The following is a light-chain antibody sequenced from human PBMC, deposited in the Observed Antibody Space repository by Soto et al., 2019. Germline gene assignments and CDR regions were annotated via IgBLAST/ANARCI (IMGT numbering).Light chain of an antibody. CDR3: QQFASAPWT. V-gene: IGKV3-20*01. CDR2: GAS. CDR1: QSISSSY. J-gene: IGKJ1*01. Sequence: EIVLTQSPGTLSLSPGERATLSCRASQSISSSYLAWYQQKPGQTPRLLIYGASNRATGIPDRFSGGGSGTHFTLTVSRLEPEDFAVYYCQQFASAPWTFGQGTKVEIK.